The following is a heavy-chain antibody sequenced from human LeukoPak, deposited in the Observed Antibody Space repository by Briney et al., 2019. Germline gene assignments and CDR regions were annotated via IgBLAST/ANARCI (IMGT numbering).Heavy chain of an antibody. Sequence: KPSETLSLTCTVSGGSISSYYWSWIRQPPGKGLEWIGYIYYSGSTNYNPSLKSRVTISVDTSKNQFSLKLSSVTAADTAVYYCARHSNYGSGSYYRYWFDPWGQRTLVTVSS. V-gene: IGHV4-59*08. CDR3: ARHSNYGSGSYYRYWFDP. CDR1: GGSISSYY. D-gene: IGHD3-10*01. CDR2: IYYSGST. J-gene: IGHJ5*02.